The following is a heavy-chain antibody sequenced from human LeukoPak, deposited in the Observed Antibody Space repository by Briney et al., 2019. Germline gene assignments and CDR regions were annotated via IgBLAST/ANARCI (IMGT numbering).Heavy chain of an antibody. V-gene: IGHV3-23*01. CDR3: ARDFRSSPFDY. CDR2: ISGSGGST. Sequence: GGSLRLSCAASGFTFSTYAMSWVRQAPGKGLEWVSSISGSGGSTYYADSVKGRFTISRDNAKNSLYLQMNSLRAEDTAVYYCARDFRSSPFDYWGQGTLVTVSS. CDR1: GFTFSTYA. J-gene: IGHJ4*02. D-gene: IGHD6-13*01.